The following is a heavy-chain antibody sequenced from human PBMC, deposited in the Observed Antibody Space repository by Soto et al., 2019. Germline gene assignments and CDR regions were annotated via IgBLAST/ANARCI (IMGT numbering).Heavy chain of an antibody. CDR1: GFTFGSYS. V-gene: IGHV3-48*01. J-gene: IGHJ6*03. CDR2: IRSSSGVI. D-gene: IGHD2-2*01. Sequence: EVQLVESGGGLVQPGGSLRLSCAASGFTFGSYSMNWVRQAPGTGLALVSFIRSSSGVIYYADSVKGRFTISRDNAKISLYLQMNSLRAEDTAVYGCARDMRPPLVATAMPYYMEVWGKGTTVTVSS. CDR3: ARDMRPPLVATAMPYYMEV.